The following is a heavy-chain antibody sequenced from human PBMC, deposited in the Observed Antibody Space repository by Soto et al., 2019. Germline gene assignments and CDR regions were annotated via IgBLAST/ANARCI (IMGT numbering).Heavy chain of an antibody. Sequence: SDTLSLTCTVSGGSISSGGYYWSWIRQHPGKGLEWIGYIYYSGSTYYNPSLKSRVTISVDTSKNQFSLKLSSVTAADTAVYYCAREGNYDSSGYGYYYGMDVWGQGTTVTVSS. D-gene: IGHD3-22*01. CDR2: IYYSGST. V-gene: IGHV4-31*03. CDR1: GGSISSGGYY. J-gene: IGHJ6*02. CDR3: AREGNYDSSGYGYYYGMDV.